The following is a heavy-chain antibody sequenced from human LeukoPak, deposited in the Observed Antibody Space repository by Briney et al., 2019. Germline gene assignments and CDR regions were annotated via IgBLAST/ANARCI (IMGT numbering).Heavy chain of an antibody. CDR3: ARADYYGSSAYPY. V-gene: IGHV4-31*03. CDR2: IYYSGNS. J-gene: IGHJ4*02. CDR1: GGSISSGNYY. D-gene: IGHD3-22*01. Sequence: ASRTLSLTCTVSGGSISSGNYYWTWIRQHPGKGLEWIGYIYYSGNSFYNPSLKSRVTISIDTSKNQFSLKLTSVTAADTAVYYCARADYYGSSAYPYWGQGTLVTVPS.